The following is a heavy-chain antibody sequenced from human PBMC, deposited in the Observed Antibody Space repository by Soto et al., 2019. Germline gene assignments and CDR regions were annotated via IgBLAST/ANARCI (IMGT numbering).Heavy chain of an antibody. CDR3: AKEDDAWTNGYFDL. CDR1: GFTFSSYD. CDR2: ISGSGVGT. J-gene: IGHJ3*01. D-gene: IGHD2-8*01. V-gene: IGHV3-23*01. Sequence: EVQLLESGGGLVQPGGTLRLSCAASGFTFSSYDMSWVRQAPGKGLEWVSAISGSGVGTFYAESVKGRFTISRDNSKNTLYVQMNRLRVEDTAIYYCAKEDDAWTNGYFDLWGQGTMVTVSS.